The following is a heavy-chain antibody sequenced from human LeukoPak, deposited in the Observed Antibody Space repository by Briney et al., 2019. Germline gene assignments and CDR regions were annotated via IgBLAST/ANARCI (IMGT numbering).Heavy chain of an antibody. J-gene: IGHJ4*02. CDR1: GYTFTSYG. Sequence: ASVKVSCKASGYTFTSYGISWVRQAPGQGLEWMGWISAYNGNTNYAQKLQGRVTMTTDTSTSTAYMELRSLRSDDTAVYYCARSEKSGSHELSGYWGQGTLVTVSS. CDR2: ISAYNGNT. V-gene: IGHV1-18*01. D-gene: IGHD1-26*01. CDR3: ARSEKSGSHELSGY.